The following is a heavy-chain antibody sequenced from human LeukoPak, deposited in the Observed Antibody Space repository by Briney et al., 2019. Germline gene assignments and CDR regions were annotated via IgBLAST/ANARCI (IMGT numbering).Heavy chain of an antibody. CDR2: ISDGGSIT. V-gene: IGHV3-23*01. J-gene: IGHJ4*02. D-gene: IGHD3-16*01. CDR3: AKDDRLLRFLH. Sequence: PGGTLRLSCAASRFTFSDYGMTWVRQAPRKGLEWVSTISDGGSITYYADSVKGRFTISRDNSKNTVYLQINNLRDEDTAVYYCAKDDRLLRFLHWGQGTLVTVSS. CDR1: RFTFSDYG.